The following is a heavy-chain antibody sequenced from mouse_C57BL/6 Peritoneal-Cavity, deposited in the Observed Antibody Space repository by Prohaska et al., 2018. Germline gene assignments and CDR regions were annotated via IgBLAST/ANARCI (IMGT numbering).Heavy chain of an antibody. Sequence: EVKLEESGGGLVQPGGSMKLSCVASGFTFSNYWMNWVRKSPEKGLEWVAQIRLKSDNYATHYAESVKVRFTISRDDSKSSVYLQMNNLRAEDTGIYYCTTYSNYWYYFDYWGQGTTLTVSS. CDR2: IRLKSDNYAT. V-gene: IGHV6-3*01. J-gene: IGHJ2*01. CDR1: GFTFSNYW. CDR3: TTYSNYWYYFDY. D-gene: IGHD2-5*01.